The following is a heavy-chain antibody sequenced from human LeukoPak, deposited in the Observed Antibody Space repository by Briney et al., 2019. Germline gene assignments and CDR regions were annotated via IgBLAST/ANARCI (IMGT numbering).Heavy chain of an antibody. CDR2: ISWNSGSI. CDR3: AKDFRGGQRYFDY. Sequence: PGRSLRLSCAASGFTFDDYAMHWVRQAPGKGLEWVSGISWNSGSIGYADSVKGRFTISRDNAKNSLYLQMNSLRAEDTALYYCAKDFRGGQRYFDYWGQGTLVTVSS. CDR1: GFTFDDYA. V-gene: IGHV3-9*01. J-gene: IGHJ4*02. D-gene: IGHD6-25*01.